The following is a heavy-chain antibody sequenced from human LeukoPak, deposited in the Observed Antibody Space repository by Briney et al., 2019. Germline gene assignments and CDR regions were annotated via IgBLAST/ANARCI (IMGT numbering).Heavy chain of an antibody. D-gene: IGHD5-18*01. CDR1: GGTFSSYA. CDR2: IIPIFGTA. Sequence: SVKVSCKASGGTFSSYAISWVRQAPGQGLEWMGGIIPIFGTANYAQKFQGRVTITTDESTSTAYMELSSLRSEDTAVYYCARGPKGYSYGYEYYFDYWGQVTLVTVSS. J-gene: IGHJ4*02. V-gene: IGHV1-69*05. CDR3: ARGPKGYSYGYEYYFDY.